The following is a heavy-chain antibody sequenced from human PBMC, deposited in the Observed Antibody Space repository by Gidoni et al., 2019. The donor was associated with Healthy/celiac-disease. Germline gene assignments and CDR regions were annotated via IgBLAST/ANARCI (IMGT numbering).Heavy chain of an antibody. CDR2: INHSGST. V-gene: IGHV4-34*01. J-gene: IGHJ4*02. CDR3: ARTKRYGSGSYYKMAHFDY. D-gene: IGHD3-10*01. Sequence: QVQLQQWGAGLLKPSETLSLTCAVYGGSFSGYYWSWIRQPPGKGLEWIGEINHSGSTNYNPSLKSRVTISVDTSKNQFSLKLSSVTAADTAVYYCARTKRYGSGSYYKMAHFDYWGQGTLVTVSS. CDR1: GGSFSGYY.